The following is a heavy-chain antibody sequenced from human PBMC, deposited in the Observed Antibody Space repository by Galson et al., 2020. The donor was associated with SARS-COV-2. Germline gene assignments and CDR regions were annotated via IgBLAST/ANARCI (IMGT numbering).Heavy chain of an antibody. V-gene: IGHV3-30*18. D-gene: IGHD2-2*01. J-gene: IGHJ3*02. CDR3: AKDLQYAQYLDAFDI. CDR2: ISYDGSNK. Sequence: GGSLRLSCAASGFTFSSYGMHWVRQAPGKGLEWVAVISYDGSNKYYADSVKGRFTISRDNSKNTLYLQMNSLRAEDTAVYYCAKDLQYAQYLDAFDIWGQGTMVTVSS. CDR1: GFTFSSYG.